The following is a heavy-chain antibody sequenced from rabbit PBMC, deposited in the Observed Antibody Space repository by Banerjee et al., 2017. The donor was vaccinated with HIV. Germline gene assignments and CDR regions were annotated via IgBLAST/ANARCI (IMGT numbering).Heavy chain of an antibody. CDR2: INTGSGST. V-gene: IGHV1S45*01. Sequence: QEQLEESGGDLVKPEGSLTLTCTASGFSFSSNLMGWVRQAPGKGLEWIGRINTGSGSTVYASWAKGRFTVSKASTTTVTLQMTSLTAADTATYFCARDLGGVIGWNFNLWGPGTLVTVS. D-gene: IGHD1-1*01. CDR1: GFSFSSNL. J-gene: IGHJ4*01. CDR3: ARDLGGVIGWNFNL.